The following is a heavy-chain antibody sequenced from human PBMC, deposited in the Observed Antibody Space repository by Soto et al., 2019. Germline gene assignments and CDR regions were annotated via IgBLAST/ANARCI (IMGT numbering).Heavy chain of an antibody. D-gene: IGHD2-8*01. V-gene: IGHV4-34*01. CDR2: INHSGST. CDR3: ARGLIVLMVYAMDIAYWFDP. J-gene: IGHJ5*02. Sequence: PSETLSLTCAVYGGSFSGYYWSWIRQPPGKGLEWIGEINHSGSTNYNPSLKSRVTISVDTSKNQFSLKLSSVTAADTAVYYCARGLIVLMVYAMDIAYWFDPWGQGTLVTVSS. CDR1: GGSFSGYY.